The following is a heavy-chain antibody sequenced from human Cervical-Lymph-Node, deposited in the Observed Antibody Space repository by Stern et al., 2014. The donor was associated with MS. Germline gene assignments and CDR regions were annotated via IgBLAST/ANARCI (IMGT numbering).Heavy chain of an antibody. V-gene: IGHV3-9*01. Sequence: EVQLVESGGGLVQPGRSLRLSCAASGFTFDDYGMPWVRQAPGKGLEWVSGISWNSGRIGYADSVKGRFTISRDNAKNSLYLQMNSLRAEDTALYYCGKGLGTDYYYGMDVWGQGTTVTVSS. CDR3: GKGLGTDYYYGMDV. D-gene: IGHD5-18*01. CDR1: GFTFDDYG. CDR2: ISWNSGRI. J-gene: IGHJ6*02.